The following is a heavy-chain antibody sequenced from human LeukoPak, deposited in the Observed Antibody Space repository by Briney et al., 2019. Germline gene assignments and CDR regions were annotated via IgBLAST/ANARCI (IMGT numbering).Heavy chain of an antibody. CDR2: ISYDGSNK. CDR3: ARDPPLVPAAIRFDY. Sequence: GGSLRLSCAASGFTFSSYAMHWVRQAPGKGLEWVAVISYDGSNKYYADSVRGRFTISRDNSKNTLYLQMNSLRAEDTAVYYCARDPPLVPAAIRFDYWGQGTLVTVSS. J-gene: IGHJ4*02. CDR1: GFTFSSYA. V-gene: IGHV3-30-3*01. D-gene: IGHD2-2*02.